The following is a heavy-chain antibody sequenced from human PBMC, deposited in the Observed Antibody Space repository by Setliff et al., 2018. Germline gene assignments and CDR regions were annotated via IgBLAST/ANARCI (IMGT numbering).Heavy chain of an antibody. J-gene: IGHJ3*02. Sequence: ASVKVSCKASGYTLIYYYIHWVRQAPGQGLEWMGLINPSGGGTIYARKFQGRVTMARETSTSTVYMELSGLRSEDTAVYYCARVYLAGSGWDKANALDIWGQGSMVTVSS. V-gene: IGHV1-46*03. D-gene: IGHD6-19*01. CDR1: GYTLIYYY. CDR2: INPSGGGT. CDR3: ARVYLAGSGWDKANALDI.